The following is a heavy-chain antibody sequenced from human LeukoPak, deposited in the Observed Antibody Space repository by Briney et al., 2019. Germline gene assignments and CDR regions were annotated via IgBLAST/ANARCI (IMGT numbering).Heavy chain of an antibody. D-gene: IGHD6-19*01. CDR2: IYDTGST. Sequence: SETLSLTCTVSGGSIISYYWSWIRQPPGGGLEWIGHIYDTGSTKIKDSLKGRVAISVDTSKNRFSLKLSSVTAADTAVYYCARAVYSSGWPDVWGQGTLVTVSS. CDR1: GGSIISYY. CDR3: ARAVYSSGWPDV. J-gene: IGHJ4*02. V-gene: IGHV4-59*01.